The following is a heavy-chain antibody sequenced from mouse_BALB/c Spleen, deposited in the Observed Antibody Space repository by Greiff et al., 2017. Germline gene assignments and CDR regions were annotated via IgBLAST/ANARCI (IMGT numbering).Heavy chain of an antibody. CDR2: IRNKANGYTT. CDR3: ARETYYGNYVDY. J-gene: IGHJ2*01. D-gene: IGHD2-10*01. V-gene: IGHV7-3*02. Sequence: EAQGVESGGGLVQPGGSLRLSCATSGFTFTDYYMSWVRQPPGKALEWLGFIRNKANGYTTEYSASVKGRFTISRDNSQSILYLQMNTLRAEDSATYYCARETYYGNYVDYWGQGTTLTVSS. CDR1: GFTFTDYY.